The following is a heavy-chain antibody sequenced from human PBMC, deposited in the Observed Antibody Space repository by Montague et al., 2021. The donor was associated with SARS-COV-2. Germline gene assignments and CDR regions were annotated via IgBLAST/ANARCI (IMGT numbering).Heavy chain of an antibody. CDR2: INYSGTT. CDR3: ARGGGSGYRYYFDY. J-gene: IGHJ4*02. D-gene: IGHD3-22*01. CDR1: GGSITDRTYY. Sequence: SEILSLTCSVSGGSITDRTYYWGCIRQSPGKGLEWIGAINYSGTTYYNPSLKSRVTISLDTAKNQFSLKVTSLTAADTAVYFCARGGGSGYRYYFDYWGQGSLVTVSS. V-gene: IGHV4-39*01.